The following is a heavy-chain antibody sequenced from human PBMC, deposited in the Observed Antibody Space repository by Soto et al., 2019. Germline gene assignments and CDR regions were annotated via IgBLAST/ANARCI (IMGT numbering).Heavy chain of an antibody. J-gene: IGHJ4*02. CDR2: IKQDGSEK. CDR3: ARANSGDDDEFDY. V-gene: IGHV3-7*03. D-gene: IGHD5-12*01. Sequence: PGGSLRLSCAAAGFTFSSYWMSWVRQAPGKGLEWVANIKQDGSEKYYVDSVKGRFTISRDNAKNSLYLQMNSLRAEDTAVYYCARANSGDDDEFDYWGQGTPVTVSS. CDR1: GFTFSSYW.